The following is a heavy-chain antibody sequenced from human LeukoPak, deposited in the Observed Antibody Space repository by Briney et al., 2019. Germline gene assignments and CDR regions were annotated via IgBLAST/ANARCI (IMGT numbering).Heavy chain of an antibody. J-gene: IGHJ1*01. V-gene: IGHV3-23*01. CDR3: AKDRPGQQPERPEYFQH. D-gene: IGHD1-1*01. CDR1: GFTFSSYA. Sequence: PGGSLRLSCAASGFTFSSYAMSWVRQAPGKGLEWVSAISGSGGSTYYADSVKGRFTISRDNSKNTLYLQMNSLRAEDTAVYYCAKDRPGQQPERPEYFQHWGQGTLVTVSS. CDR2: ISGSGGST.